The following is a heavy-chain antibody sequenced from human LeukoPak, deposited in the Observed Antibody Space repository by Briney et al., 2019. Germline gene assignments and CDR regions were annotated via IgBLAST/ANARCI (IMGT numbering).Heavy chain of an antibody. Sequence: ASVKASCKASGYTFTSYGISWVRQAPGQGLEWMGWISAYNGNTNYAQKLQGRVTMTTDTSTSTAYMELRSLRSDDTAVYYCARVERILRYFDWLFPHQRFDYWGQGTLVTVSS. V-gene: IGHV1-18*01. CDR2: ISAYNGNT. CDR1: GYTFTSYG. CDR3: ARVERILRYFDWLFPHQRFDY. D-gene: IGHD3-9*01. J-gene: IGHJ4*02.